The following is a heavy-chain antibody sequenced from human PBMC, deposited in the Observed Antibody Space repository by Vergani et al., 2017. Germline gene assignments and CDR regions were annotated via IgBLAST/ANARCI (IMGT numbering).Heavy chain of an antibody. V-gene: IGHV4-34*01. Sequence: QVQLQQWGAGLLKPSETLSLTCAVYGESLSGYYWSWIRQPPGKGLEWIGEINHGGSTNYSPSLKSRVTISVDTSKNQFSLKLNSVTAADTAVYYCARLSLGSTSDYWGQGTLVTVSS. CDR2: INHGGST. CDR1: GESLSGYY. D-gene: IGHD6-13*01. J-gene: IGHJ4*02. CDR3: ARLSLGSTSDY.